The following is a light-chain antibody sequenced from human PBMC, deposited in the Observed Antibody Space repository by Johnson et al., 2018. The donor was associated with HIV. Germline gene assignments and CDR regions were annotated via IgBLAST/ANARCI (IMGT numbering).Light chain of an antibody. CDR1: SSNIGNNY. CDR2: DSA. V-gene: IGLV1-51*01. CDR3: GTWDNSLSTGGV. Sequence: QSLLTQPPSVSAAPGQKVTISCSGSSSNIGNNYVSWYQQLPGTAPTLLIYDSATRPSGIPDRFSGSNSGSSATLGITGLQPADEADYYCGTWDNSLSTGGVFGTGTKVTVL. J-gene: IGLJ1*01.